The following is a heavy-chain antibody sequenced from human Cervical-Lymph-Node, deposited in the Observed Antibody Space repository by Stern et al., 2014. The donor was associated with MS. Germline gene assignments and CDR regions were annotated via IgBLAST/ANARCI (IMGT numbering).Heavy chain of an antibody. CDR1: GYTFSNFW. V-gene: IGHV5-51*01. CDR2: IYPADSDT. Sequence: VQLVQSGAEVKKPGESLKISCRPSGYTFSNFWIGWVRQMPGKGLEWMGVIYPADSDTTYSPSFQGQVPLSAEASLRPPHLQWRSLKASDTAMYYCVRRRDSAGYDTFDLWGQGTMLIVSS. J-gene: IGHJ3*01. CDR3: VRRRDSAGYDTFDL. D-gene: IGHD3-22*01.